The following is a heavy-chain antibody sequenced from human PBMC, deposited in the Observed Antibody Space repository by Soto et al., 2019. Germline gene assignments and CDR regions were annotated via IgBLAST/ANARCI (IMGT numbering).Heavy chain of an antibody. CDR3: ARWDYWDYARFDY. Sequence: QVQLVQSGAEVKKSGASVKVSCKASGYTFTSHDINWVRQATGQGLEWMGWMNPNSGNTGYAQKFQGRVTMTRNTSISTAYMELSSLRSEDTAVYYCARWDYWDYARFDYWGQGTLVTVSS. CDR1: GYTFTSHD. V-gene: IGHV1-8*01. CDR2: MNPNSGNT. J-gene: IGHJ4*02. D-gene: IGHD4-17*01.